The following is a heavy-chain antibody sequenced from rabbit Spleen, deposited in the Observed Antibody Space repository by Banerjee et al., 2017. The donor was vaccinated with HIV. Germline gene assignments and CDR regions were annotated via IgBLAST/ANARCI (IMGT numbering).Heavy chain of an antibody. D-gene: IGHD1-1*01. CDR1: GFSFGSNDY. Sequence: QSLEESGGGLVKPGGSLTLTCTASGFSFGSNDYMCWVRQAPGRGLEWIACIYSGNSGYTYYATWATGRFTCSKTSSTTVTLQVTSLTAADTATYFCTRDDGSGHYIDGYFNLWGPGTLVTVS. J-gene: IGHJ4*01. V-gene: IGHV1S40*01. CDR2: IYSGNSGYT. CDR3: TRDDGSGHYIDGYFNL.